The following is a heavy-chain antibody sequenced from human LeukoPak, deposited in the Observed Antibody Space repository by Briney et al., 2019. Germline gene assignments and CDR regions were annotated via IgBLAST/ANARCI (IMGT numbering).Heavy chain of an antibody. CDR3: ARENTYYDFWSGYSYYYYYMDV. CDR1: GYTFTSYY. J-gene: IGHJ6*03. D-gene: IGHD3-3*01. CDR2: INPSGGST. V-gene: IGHV1-46*03. Sequence: ASVKVSCKASGYTFTSYYMHWVRQAPGQGLEWMGIINPSGGSTSYAQKFQGRVTMTRDTSTSTVYMELSSLRPEDTAVYYCARENTYYDFWSGYSYYYYYMDVWGKGTTVTVSS.